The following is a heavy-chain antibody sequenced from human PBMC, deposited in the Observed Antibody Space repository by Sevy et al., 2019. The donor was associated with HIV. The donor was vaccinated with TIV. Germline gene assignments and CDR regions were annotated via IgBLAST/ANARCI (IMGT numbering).Heavy chain of an antibody. CDR3: ARSIAVGRGAFDI. J-gene: IGHJ3*02. D-gene: IGHD6-19*01. V-gene: IGHV1-2*06. CDR2: INPNSGGT. Sequence: ASVKVSCKASGYTFTGYYMHWVRQAPGQGLEWMGRINPNSGGTNYAQKFQGRVTMTRDTSISTAYMELSRLRSDDTAVSYCARSIAVGRGAFDIWSQGTMVTVSS. CDR1: GYTFTGYY.